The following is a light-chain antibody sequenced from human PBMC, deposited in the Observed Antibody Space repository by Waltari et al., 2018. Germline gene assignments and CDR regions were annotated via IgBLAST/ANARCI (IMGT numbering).Light chain of an antibody. CDR2: DVS. CDR3: SSQSSNDVVL. CDR1: SNDVGGSNS. V-gene: IGLV2-14*01. Sequence: QSALTQPVSVSGSPGQSVTLLGAGTSNDVGGSNSVSWYQEHPGQAPRVIIYDVSDRPSGVSDRFSGSKSGNTASLTISGLQAEDEADYYCSSQSSNDVVLFGGGTKLTVL. J-gene: IGLJ2*01.